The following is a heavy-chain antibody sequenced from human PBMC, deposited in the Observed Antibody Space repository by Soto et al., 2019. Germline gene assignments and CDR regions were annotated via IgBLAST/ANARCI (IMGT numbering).Heavy chain of an antibody. CDR1: GGTFSSYA. Sequence: ASVKVSCKASGGTFSSYAISWVRQAPGQGLEWMGGIIPIFGTANYAQKFQGRVTITADESTSTAYMELSSLRSEDTAVYYCASPDGYCSSTSCYSNAFDIWGQGTMVTVSS. CDR3: ASPDGYCSSTSCYSNAFDI. D-gene: IGHD2-2*03. J-gene: IGHJ3*02. V-gene: IGHV1-69*13. CDR2: IIPIFGTA.